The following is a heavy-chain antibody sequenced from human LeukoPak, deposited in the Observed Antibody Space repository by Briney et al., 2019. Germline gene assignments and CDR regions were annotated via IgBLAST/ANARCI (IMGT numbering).Heavy chain of an antibody. CDR2: ISYTGRNT. CDR1: GFTFSSNA. D-gene: IGHD2-21*01. Sequence: GSLRLPCSASGFTFSSNAMNWVRRAPEKGLEWVSRISYTGRNTYYADSVKGRFTISRDNSKNTLYLQMNSLRAEDTAVYYCAKASCGGECYYAMDVWGQGTTVIVSS. V-gene: IGHV3-23*01. CDR3: AKASCGGECYYAMDV. J-gene: IGHJ6*02.